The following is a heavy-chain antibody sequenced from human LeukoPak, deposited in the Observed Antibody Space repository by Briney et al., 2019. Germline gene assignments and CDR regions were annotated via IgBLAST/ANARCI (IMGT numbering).Heavy chain of an antibody. J-gene: IGHJ4*02. CDR3: AREYKWFGELLPFDY. V-gene: IGHV4-31*03. D-gene: IGHD3-10*01. CDR1: GGSISSGGYY. CDR2: IYYSGST. Sequence: SETLSLTCTVSGGSISSGGYYWSWIRQHPGKGLEWIGYIYYSGSTYYNPSLKSRVTISVDTSKNQFSLKLSSVTAADTAVYYCAREYKWFGELLPFDYWGQGTLVTVSS.